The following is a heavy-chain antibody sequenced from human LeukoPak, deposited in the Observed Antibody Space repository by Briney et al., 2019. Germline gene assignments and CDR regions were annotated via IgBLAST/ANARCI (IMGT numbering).Heavy chain of an antibody. Sequence: PGGSLRLSCAASGFTFSTYSMDWVRQAPGKGLEGISHISTSSSTIYYADSVKGRFTISRDNAKNSLFLQMNNLRDEDTAVYYCVRGWRSNSFDYWGQGTLVTVSS. CDR3: VRGWRSNSFDY. V-gene: IGHV3-48*02. CDR2: ISTSSSTI. J-gene: IGHJ4*02. CDR1: GFTFSTYS. D-gene: IGHD1-26*01.